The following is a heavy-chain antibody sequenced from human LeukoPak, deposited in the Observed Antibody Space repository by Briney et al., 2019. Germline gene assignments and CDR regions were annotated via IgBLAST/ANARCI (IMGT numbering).Heavy chain of an antibody. Sequence: PGGSLRLSCAASGFTFSSYAMSWVRQAPGKGLEWVSVISSSGGSTYHADSVKGRFTISRDNFKNTLYLQMNSLRAEDTAVYYCAKGRGMYYYESNDYWGQGTLVTVSS. CDR2: ISSSGGST. CDR3: AKGRGMYYYESNDY. CDR1: GFTFSSYA. J-gene: IGHJ4*02. D-gene: IGHD3-22*01. V-gene: IGHV3-23*01.